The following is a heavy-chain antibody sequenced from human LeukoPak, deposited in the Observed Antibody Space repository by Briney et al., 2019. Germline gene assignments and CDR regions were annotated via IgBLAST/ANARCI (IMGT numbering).Heavy chain of an antibody. Sequence: GGSLRLSCAASGFTFSSYAMSWVRQAPGKGLEWVSAISGSGGSTYYADSVKGRFTISRDNSKNTLYLQMNSLRAEDTAVYYCANSIGYCSGGSCYSDCWGQGTLVTVSS. CDR2: ISGSGGST. CDR1: GFTFSSYA. V-gene: IGHV3-23*01. CDR3: ANSIGYCSGGSCYSDC. J-gene: IGHJ4*02. D-gene: IGHD2-15*01.